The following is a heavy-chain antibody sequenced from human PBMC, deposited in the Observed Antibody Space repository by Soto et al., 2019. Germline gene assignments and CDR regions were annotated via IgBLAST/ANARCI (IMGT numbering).Heavy chain of an antibody. CDR2: ISAYNGNT. V-gene: IGHV1-18*01. CDR3: ARDAGYGDVRFDY. CDR1: GYTFTTYG. Sequence: QVQLVQSGAEVKKPGASVKVSCKASGYTFTTYGISWVRQAPGQGLEWMGWISAYNGNTNYAQKFQGRATMNTDTSTSTACMELRSLGSDDATVYYCARDAGYGDVRFDYWGQVTLVTVSS. J-gene: IGHJ4*02. D-gene: IGHD4-17*01.